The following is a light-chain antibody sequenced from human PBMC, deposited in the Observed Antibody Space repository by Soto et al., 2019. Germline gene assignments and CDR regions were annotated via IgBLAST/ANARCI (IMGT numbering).Light chain of an antibody. V-gene: IGKV3-11*01. Sequence: EIVLTQSPATLSLSPGEGATLSCRASQSVSSYLAWYQQKPGQAPRLLIYDASNRATGIPARFSGSGSGTDFPLTLSSLEPEDFAVYYCQQRSNWPRGTFGQGTKLEIK. CDR3: QQRSNWPRGT. CDR1: QSVSSY. J-gene: IGKJ2*02. CDR2: DAS.